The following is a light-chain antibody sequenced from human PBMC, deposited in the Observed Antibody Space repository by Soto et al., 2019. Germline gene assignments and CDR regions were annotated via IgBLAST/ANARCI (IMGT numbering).Light chain of an antibody. V-gene: IGKV2-28*01. Sequence: EIVMTQSPLSLPVTPGEPASISCRSSESLLHSNGYNYLDWYLQKPGQSPQLLICLGSNRAPGVPDRFSGSGSGTDFTLKISRVEAEDVGVYYCMQSLQTPRTFGQGTKVEIK. CDR2: LGS. J-gene: IGKJ1*01. CDR3: MQSLQTPRT. CDR1: ESLLHSNGYNY.